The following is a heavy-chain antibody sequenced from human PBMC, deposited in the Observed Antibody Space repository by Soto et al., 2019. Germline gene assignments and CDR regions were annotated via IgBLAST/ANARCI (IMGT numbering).Heavy chain of an antibody. D-gene: IGHD3-22*01. Sequence: ASVKVSCKVSGYTLTELSMHWVRQAPGKGLEWMGGFDPEDGETIYAQKFQGRVTMTEDTSTDTAYMELSSLRSEDTAVYYCATVPIFSYYDSRQLRYWGQGTLVTVSS. J-gene: IGHJ4*02. V-gene: IGHV1-24*01. CDR1: GYTLTELS. CDR2: FDPEDGET. CDR3: ATVPIFSYYDSRQLRY.